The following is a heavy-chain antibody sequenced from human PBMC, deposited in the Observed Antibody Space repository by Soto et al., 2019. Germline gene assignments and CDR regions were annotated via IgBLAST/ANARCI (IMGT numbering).Heavy chain of an antibody. Sequence: HPGGSLRLSYAASGFTFSSYAMSWVRQAPGKGLEWVSAISGSGGSTYYADSVKGRFTISRDNSKNTLYLQMNSLRAEDTAVYYCAKGGRNFWSGYLYGMDVWSQGTTVTVSS. CDR1: GFTFSSYA. V-gene: IGHV3-23*01. CDR2: ISGSGGST. CDR3: AKGGRNFWSGYLYGMDV. D-gene: IGHD3-3*01. J-gene: IGHJ6*02.